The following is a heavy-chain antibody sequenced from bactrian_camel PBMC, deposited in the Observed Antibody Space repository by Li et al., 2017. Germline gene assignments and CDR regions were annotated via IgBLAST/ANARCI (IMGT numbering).Heavy chain of an antibody. CDR1: VIGSDDAD. CDR3: AADTWFRGAHRLPSESDVTY. D-gene: IGHD2*01. CDR2: MSRSGST. Sequence: HVQLVESGGGSVQAGESLRLSCPVSVIGSDDADMGWYRRAPGRERELVSIMSRSGSTQYADSVKGRFTISQDRAKNMVYLEMHNLQVDDTAMYYCAADTWFRGAHRLPSESDVTYWGQGTQVTVS. J-gene: IGHJ4*01. V-gene: IGHV3S63*01.